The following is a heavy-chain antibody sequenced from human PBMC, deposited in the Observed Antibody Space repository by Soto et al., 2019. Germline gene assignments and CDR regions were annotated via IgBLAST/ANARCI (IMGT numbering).Heavy chain of an antibody. CDR2: INHSGST. CDR3: ARGNPYYYDSSGSDGP. Sequence: PSETLSLTCAVYGGSFSGYYWSWIRQPPGKGLEWIGEINHSGSTNYNPSLKSRVTISVDTSKNQFSLKLSSVTAADTAVYYCARGNPYYYDSSGSDGPWGQGTLVT. V-gene: IGHV4-34*01. J-gene: IGHJ5*02. D-gene: IGHD3-22*01. CDR1: GGSFSGYY.